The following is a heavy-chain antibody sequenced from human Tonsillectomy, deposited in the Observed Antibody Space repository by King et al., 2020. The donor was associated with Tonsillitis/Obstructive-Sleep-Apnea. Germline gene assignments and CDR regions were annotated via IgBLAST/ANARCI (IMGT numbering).Heavy chain of an antibody. CDR3: ASGRYYDFWSGYYCDY. D-gene: IGHD3-3*01. Sequence: QLVQSGAEVKKPGSSVKVSCKASGGTFSSYAISWVRQAPGQGLEWMGGIIPIFGTANYAQKFQGRDTITADESTSTAYMELSSLRSEDTAVYYCASGRYYDFWSGYYCDYWGQGTLVTVSS. V-gene: IGHV1-69*01. CDR1: GGTFSSYA. J-gene: IGHJ4*02. CDR2: IIPIFGTA.